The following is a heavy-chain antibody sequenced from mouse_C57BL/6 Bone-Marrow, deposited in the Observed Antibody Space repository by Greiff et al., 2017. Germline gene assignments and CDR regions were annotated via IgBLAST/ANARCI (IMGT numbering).Heavy chain of an antibody. J-gene: IGHJ2*01. V-gene: IGHV1-42*01. CDR2: INPSTGGT. CDR1: GYSFTGYY. D-gene: IGHD4-1*01. Sequence: EVQLQQSEPELVKPGASVKISCKASGYSFTGYYMNWVKQSPEKSLEWIGEINPSTGGTTYNQKFKAKATLTVDKSSSTAYMQLKSLTSEDSAVYYCARRTGNFDYWGQGTTLTVSS. CDR3: ARRTGNFDY.